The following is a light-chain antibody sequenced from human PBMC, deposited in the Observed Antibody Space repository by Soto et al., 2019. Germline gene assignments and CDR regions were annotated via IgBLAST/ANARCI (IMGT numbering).Light chain of an antibody. CDR2: EVS. J-gene: IGLJ1*01. CDR3: SSYTRQYTPSYV. CDR1: SSDVGGYNY. V-gene: IGLV2-14*01. Sequence: QSALTQPASVSGSPGQSITLSCTGTSSDVGGYNYVSWYQQHPGKAPKLMIYEVSNRPSGISHRFSGSKSGNTPSLTISGLRAEDEADYYCSSYTRQYTPSYVFGAGTKVTVL.